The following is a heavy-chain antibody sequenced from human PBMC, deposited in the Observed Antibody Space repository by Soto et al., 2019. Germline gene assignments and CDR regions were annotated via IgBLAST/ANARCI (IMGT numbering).Heavy chain of an antibody. CDR3: AAHDYPNTNWFDS. Sequence: GASVKVSCKASGGTFSSYAISWVRQAPGQGLEWMGGIIPIFGTANYAQKFQGRVTITADESTSTAYMELSSLRSEDTAVYYCAAHDYPNTNWFDSWGKGTLVTVSS. CDR1: GGTFSSYA. V-gene: IGHV1-69*13. D-gene: IGHD4-17*01. CDR2: IIPIFGTA. J-gene: IGHJ5*01.